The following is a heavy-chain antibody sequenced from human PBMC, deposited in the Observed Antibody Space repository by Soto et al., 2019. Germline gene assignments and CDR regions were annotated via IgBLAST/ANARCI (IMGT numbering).Heavy chain of an antibody. J-gene: IGHJ4*02. D-gene: IGHD5-18*01. CDR3: ARDGGYSYGPRIDY. V-gene: IGHV4-61*01. CDR2: IYYSGST. Sequence: QVQLQESGPGLVKPSVTLSLTCTVSGGSVSSGSYYWSWIRQPPGKGLEWIGYIYYSGSTNYNPSRKSRVTISVDTYKNQFSLKLSSVAAADTAVYYCARDGGYSYGPRIDYWGQGTLVTVSS. CDR1: GGSVSSGSYY.